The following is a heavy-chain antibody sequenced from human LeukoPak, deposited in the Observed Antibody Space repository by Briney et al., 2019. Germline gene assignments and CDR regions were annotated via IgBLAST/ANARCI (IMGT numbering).Heavy chain of an antibody. Sequence: PSETLSLTCTVSGGSMRNYYWSWIRQPPGKGLEWIGHIYYSGTTDYNPSLKSRVTISVDTSKNQFSLRLRSVTAADTAVYYCARDRRINTDSSFLTTGVFDSWGQGTLVTVSS. CDR2: IYYSGTT. D-gene: IGHD4-11*01. CDR1: GGSMRNYY. CDR3: ARDRRINTDSSFLTTGVFDS. V-gene: IGHV4-59*01. J-gene: IGHJ4*02.